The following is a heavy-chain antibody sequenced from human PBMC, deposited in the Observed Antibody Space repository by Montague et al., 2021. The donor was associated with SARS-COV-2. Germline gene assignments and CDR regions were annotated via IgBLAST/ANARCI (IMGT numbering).Heavy chain of an antibody. CDR3: ARGLESYGSGSHHFDP. J-gene: IGHJ5*02. D-gene: IGHD3-10*01. CDR1: GGPITSYY. CDR2: IYHSGRT. V-gene: IGHV4-59*01. Sequence: SETLSLTCAVSGGPITSYYWNWIRQPPGKGLEYIGYIYHSGRTTYNPSLKSRVSISVDTSKNQFSLKLRSVTAADTAVYYCARGLESYGSGSHHFDPWGQGTLVTVSS.